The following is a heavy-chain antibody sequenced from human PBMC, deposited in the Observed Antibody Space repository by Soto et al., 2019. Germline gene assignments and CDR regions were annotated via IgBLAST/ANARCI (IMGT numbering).Heavy chain of an antibody. J-gene: IGHJ6*02. Sequence: EFLKISFKGVGDHCNTYWISLVRQIPGKGLEWMGRIAPSDRYTHYNPSFHGHVTISVDKSISTAYLQWSSLKASDTAIYYCARPLGGDSSGSYSSYYTMDVWGQGTTVTVSS. D-gene: IGHD3-22*01. V-gene: IGHV5-10-1*01. CDR3: ARPLGGDSSGSYSSYYTMDV. CDR2: IAPSDRYT. CDR1: GDHCNTYW.